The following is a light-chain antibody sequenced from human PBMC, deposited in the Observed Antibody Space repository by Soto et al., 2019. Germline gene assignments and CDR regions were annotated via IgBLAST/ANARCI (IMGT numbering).Light chain of an antibody. CDR1: QSITSY. Sequence: DIQMTQSASSLSASVGDRVTITCRASQSITSYLNWYQQKPGKAPKLLIYAASSLQSGGPTRFSGSGAGTDFTLTISSLQPEDFATYYCQQRYSTPYTFGQGTKLEI. CDR3: QQRYSTPYT. J-gene: IGKJ2*01. CDR2: AAS. V-gene: IGKV1-39*01.